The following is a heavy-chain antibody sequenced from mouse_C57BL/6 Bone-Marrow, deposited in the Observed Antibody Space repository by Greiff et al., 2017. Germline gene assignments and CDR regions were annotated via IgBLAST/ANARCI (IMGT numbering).Heavy chain of an antibody. CDR1: GYTFTSYW. J-gene: IGHJ3*01. Sequence: QVQLQQPGAELVKPGASVQMSCKASGYTFTSYWITWVKQRPGQGLEWIGDIYTGSGSTNYNAKFKSKATLTVDTSSSTAYLQLSGLTSEDSAVYYFAREGTGCAGFADWGQGTLVTVSS. V-gene: IGHV1-55*01. CDR3: AREGTGCAGFAD. CDR2: IYTGSGST. D-gene: IGHD4-1*01.